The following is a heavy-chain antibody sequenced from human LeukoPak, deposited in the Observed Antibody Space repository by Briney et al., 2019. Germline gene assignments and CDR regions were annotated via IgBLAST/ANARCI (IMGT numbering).Heavy chain of an antibody. D-gene: IGHD3-10*01. CDR2: IYSDNT. CDR1: GFTVSSNS. J-gene: IGHJ4*02. V-gene: IGHV3-53*01. Sequence: PGGSLRLSCTVSGFTVSSNSMSWVRQAPGKGLEWVSFIYSDNTHYSDSVKGRFTISRDNSKNTLYLQMNSLRAEDTAVYYCARATMVRGFDYWGQGTLVTVSS. CDR3: ARATMVRGFDY.